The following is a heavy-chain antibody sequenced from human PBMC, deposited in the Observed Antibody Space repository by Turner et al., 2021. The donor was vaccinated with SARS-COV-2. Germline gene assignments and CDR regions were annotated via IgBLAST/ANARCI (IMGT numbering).Heavy chain of an antibody. J-gene: IGHJ4*02. Sequence: VQLVESGGGLVQPGGSLSLSCAASGFTFSSYWMSWVRQAPGKGLEWVANIKQDGSEKYYVDSVKGRFTISRDNAKNSLYLQMNSLRAEDTAVYYCARDLYNWNSGYFDYWGQGTLVTVSS. CDR1: GFTFSSYW. V-gene: IGHV3-7*01. D-gene: IGHD1-1*01. CDR3: ARDLYNWNSGYFDY. CDR2: IKQDGSEK.